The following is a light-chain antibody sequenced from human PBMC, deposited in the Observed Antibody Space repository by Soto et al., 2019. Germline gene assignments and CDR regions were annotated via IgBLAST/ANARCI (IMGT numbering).Light chain of an antibody. CDR1: QTVSSSY. J-gene: IGKJ5*01. Sequence: EIVLTQSPGTLSLSPGEGATLSCRASQTVSSSYLAWYQQKPGQAPRLLIYDTSSRATGIPDRFSGSGSGTDFTLTINRLEPEDVAVYYCQQHGTSSITFGQGTRLEI. CDR2: DTS. V-gene: IGKV3-20*01. CDR3: QQHGTSSIT.